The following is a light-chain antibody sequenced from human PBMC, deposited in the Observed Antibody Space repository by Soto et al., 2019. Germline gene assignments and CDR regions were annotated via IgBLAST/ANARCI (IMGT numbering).Light chain of an antibody. CDR3: QQLNSYPLFT. Sequence: DIQLTQSPSFLSASVGDRVTITCRASQGISSYLAWYQQKPWKAPKLPIYAASTLQSGVRSRFSGSGSGTEFTLTATSLQPEDFATYACQQLNSYPLFTFGPGTEVDIK. CDR2: AAS. V-gene: IGKV1-9*01. CDR1: QGISSY. J-gene: IGKJ3*01.